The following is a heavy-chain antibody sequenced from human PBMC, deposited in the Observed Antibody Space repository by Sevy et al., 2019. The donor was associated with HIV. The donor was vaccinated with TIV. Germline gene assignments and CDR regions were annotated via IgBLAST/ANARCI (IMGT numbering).Heavy chain of an antibody. CDR3: TTGSASIVGATNAAFDI. V-gene: IGHV3-15*01. Sequence: GGSLRLSCAASGFTFSNAWMSWVRQAPGKGLEWVGRIKSKTDGGTTDYAGPVKGRFTISRDDSKNTLYLQMNSLKTEGTAVYDCTTGSASIVGATNAAFDIWGQGTMVTVSS. J-gene: IGHJ3*02. D-gene: IGHD1-26*01. CDR1: GFTFSNAW. CDR2: IKSKTDGGTT.